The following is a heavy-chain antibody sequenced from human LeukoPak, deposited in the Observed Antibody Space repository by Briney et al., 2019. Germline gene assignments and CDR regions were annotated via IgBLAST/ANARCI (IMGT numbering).Heavy chain of an antibody. V-gene: IGHV4-4*07. J-gene: IGHJ3*02. D-gene: IGHD4-23*01. CDR3: ARTRNGPVVQDPAFDI. CDR1: GGSISSYY. Sequence: PSETLSLTCTVSGGSISSYYWSWIRQPAGKGLEWIGRIYTSGSTNYNPSLKSRVTMSVDTSKNQFSLKLSSVTAADTAVYYCARTRNGPVVQDPAFDIWGQGTMVTVSS. CDR2: IYTSGST.